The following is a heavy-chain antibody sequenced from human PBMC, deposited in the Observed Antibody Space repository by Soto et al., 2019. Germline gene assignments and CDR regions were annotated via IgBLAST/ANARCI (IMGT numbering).Heavy chain of an antibody. CDR3: ARTSMQSRGYSYGHGGMDV. CDR1: GYSFTSYW. V-gene: IGHV5-10-1*01. Sequence: PGEFLKISCKGSGYSFTSYWISWVRQMPGKGLEWMGRIDPSDSYTNYSPSFQGHVTISADKSISTAYLQWSSLKASDTAMYYCARTSMQSRGYSYGHGGMDVWGQGTTVNVSS. CDR2: IDPSDSYT. J-gene: IGHJ6*02. D-gene: IGHD5-18*01.